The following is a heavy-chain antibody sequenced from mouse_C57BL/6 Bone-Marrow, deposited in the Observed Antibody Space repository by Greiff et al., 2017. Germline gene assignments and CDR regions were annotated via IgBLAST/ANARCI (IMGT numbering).Heavy chain of an antibody. J-gene: IGHJ4*01. Sequence: EVKLQESGPELVKPGASVKIPCKASGYTFTDYNMDWVKQSHGKSLEWIGDINPSNGGTNYNEKFKSKATLTVDKSSSTAYMQLSSLTSEDSAVYYCARSITTVALHYYAMDYWGQGTSVTVSS. CDR3: ARSITTVALHYYAMDY. V-gene: IGHV1-18*01. D-gene: IGHD1-1*01. CDR1: GYTFTDYN. CDR2: INPSNGGT.